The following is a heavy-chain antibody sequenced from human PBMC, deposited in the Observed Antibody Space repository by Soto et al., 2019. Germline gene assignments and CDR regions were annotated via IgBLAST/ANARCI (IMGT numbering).Heavy chain of an antibody. CDR1: GFTFSSYA. CDR2: ISYDGSNK. J-gene: IGHJ6*02. D-gene: IGHD1-26*01. CDR3: ASGRPYGMDV. V-gene: IGHV3-30-3*01. Sequence: QVQLVESGGGVVQPGRSLRLSCAASGFTFSSYAMHWVRQAPGKGLEWVAVISYDGSNKYYADSVKGRFTISRDNSKNTLYLQMNSLRAEDTAVYYCASGRPYGMDVWGQGTTVTVSS.